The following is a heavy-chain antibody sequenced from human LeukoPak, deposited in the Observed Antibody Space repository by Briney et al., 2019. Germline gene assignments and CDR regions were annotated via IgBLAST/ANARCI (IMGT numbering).Heavy chain of an antibody. CDR1: GFTFSSYA. D-gene: IGHD1-14*01. V-gene: IGHV3-30-3*01. CDR2: ISYDGSNK. Sequence: GRSLRLSCAASGFTFSSYAMHWVRQAPGKGLEWVAVISYDGSNKYYADSVKGRFTISRDNSKNTLYLQMNSLRAEDTAVYYCARDSNHDAFDIRGQGTMVTVSS. J-gene: IGHJ3*02. CDR3: ARDSNHDAFDI.